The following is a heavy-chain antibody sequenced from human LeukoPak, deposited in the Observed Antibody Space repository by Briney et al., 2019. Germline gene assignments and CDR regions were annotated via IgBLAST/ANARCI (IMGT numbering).Heavy chain of an antibody. D-gene: IGHD3-10*01. V-gene: IGHV3-48*01. CDR1: GFTFSSYG. CDR2: ISSSSSTI. CDR3: ARGGKGGLNWFDP. J-gene: IGHJ5*02. Sequence: PGGSLRLSCAASGFTFSSYGMTWVRQAPGKGLEWVSYISSSSSTIYYADSVKGRFTISRDNAKNSLYLQLNSLRAEDTAVYYCARGGKGGLNWFDPWGQGTLVTVSS.